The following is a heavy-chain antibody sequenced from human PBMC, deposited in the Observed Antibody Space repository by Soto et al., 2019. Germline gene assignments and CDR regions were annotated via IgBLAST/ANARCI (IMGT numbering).Heavy chain of an antibody. CDR3: AKDSGSGSYYYYYGMDV. CDR1: GFTFDDYA. CDR2: ISWNSGSI. Sequence: GGSLRLSCAASGFTFDDYAMHWVRQDPGKGLEWVSGISWNSGSIGYADSVKGRFTISRDNAKNSLYLQMNSLRAEDTALYYCAKDSGSGSYYYYYGMDVWGQGTTVTVSS. D-gene: IGHD3-10*01. J-gene: IGHJ6*02. V-gene: IGHV3-9*01.